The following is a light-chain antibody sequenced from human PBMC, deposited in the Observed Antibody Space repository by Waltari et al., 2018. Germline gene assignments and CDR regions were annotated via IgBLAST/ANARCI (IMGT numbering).Light chain of an antibody. CDR1: QSVGTW. J-gene: IGKJ2*01. CDR2: MAS. CDR3: QQYSSFST. V-gene: IGKV1-5*03. Sequence: DIQMTQSPSTLSASVGDRVTISCRASQSVGTWLAWYQQKPWKAPKLLIYMASSLESGVPSRFSGSGSGTEVTLTISSLQPDDFETYSCQQYSSFSTFGQGTKL.